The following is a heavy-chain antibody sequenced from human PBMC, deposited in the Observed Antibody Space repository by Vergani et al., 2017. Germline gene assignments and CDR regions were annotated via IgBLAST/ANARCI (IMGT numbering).Heavy chain of an antibody. D-gene: IGHD3-10*01. Sequence: QGQLAQSGAEVKKPGSSVKVSCKASGGTFSSNSISWVRQAPGQGLEWMGRIIPIFGTTSYAQKFQGRVTILADESTSTAYMELSSLRSEDTAVYYCAREKYYYGSGSYPKRWGYYGMDVWGQGTTVTVSS. CDR1: GGTFSSNS. CDR2: IIPIFGTT. CDR3: AREKYYYGSGSYPKRWGYYGMDV. V-gene: IGHV1-69*13. J-gene: IGHJ6*02.